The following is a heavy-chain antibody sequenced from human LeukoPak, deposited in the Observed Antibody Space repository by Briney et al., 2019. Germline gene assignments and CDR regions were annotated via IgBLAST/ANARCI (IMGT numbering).Heavy chain of an antibody. CDR1: GGSISRYY. J-gene: IGHJ3*02. CDR3: ARHVAQGFDI. D-gene: IGHD2-15*01. Sequence: SETLSLTCTVSGGSISRYYWNWVRQPPGKGLEWIGYVCDSGSTHYNPSLKSRATNPVDSSHNHLFLKLNSVTAADTAVYYCARHVAQGFDIWGQGTMVTVSS. V-gene: IGHV4-59*01. CDR2: VCDSGST.